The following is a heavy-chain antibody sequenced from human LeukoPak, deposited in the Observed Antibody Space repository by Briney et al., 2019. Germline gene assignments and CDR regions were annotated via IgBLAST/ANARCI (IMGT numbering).Heavy chain of an antibody. CDR1: GFTFSSYG. V-gene: IGHV3-30*18. CDR3: AKGGRAPGAFDI. CDR2: ISYDGSNK. D-gene: IGHD3-10*01. J-gene: IGHJ3*02. Sequence: GRSLRLSCAASGFTFSSYGMHWVRQAPGKGLEWVAVISYDGSNKYYADSVKGRFTISRDNSKNTLYLQMNSLRAEDTAVYYCAKGGRAPGAFDIWGQGTMVTVSS.